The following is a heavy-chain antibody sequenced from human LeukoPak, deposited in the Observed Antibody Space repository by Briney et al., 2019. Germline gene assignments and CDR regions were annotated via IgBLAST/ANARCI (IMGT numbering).Heavy chain of an antibody. CDR1: GFMLSSTW. J-gene: IGHJ4*02. CDR2: INSDATST. CDR3: ACFWSGYPYYFDY. Sequence: GGSLRLSCAAPGFMLSSTWMHWVRQAPGKGLVWVTRINSDATSTSYADSVKGRFTISRDNFKNTLSLQMNSLRAEDTAVYYCACFWSGYPYYFDYWGQGTLVTVSS. V-gene: IGHV3-74*01. D-gene: IGHD3-3*01.